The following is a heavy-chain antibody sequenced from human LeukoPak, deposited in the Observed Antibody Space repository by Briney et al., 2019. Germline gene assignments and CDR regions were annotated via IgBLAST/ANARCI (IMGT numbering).Heavy chain of an antibody. D-gene: IGHD3-22*01. CDR2: INHSGST. J-gene: IGHJ2*01. Sequence: SETLSLTCAVYGGSFSGYYWSWIRQPPGKGLEWIGEINHSGSTNYNPSLKSRVTISVDTSKNQFSLKLSSVTAADTAVYYCARHLYYYDSSGYQSHYWYFDLWGRGTLVTVSS. V-gene: IGHV4-34*01. CDR3: ARHLYYYDSSGYQSHYWYFDL. CDR1: GGSFSGYY.